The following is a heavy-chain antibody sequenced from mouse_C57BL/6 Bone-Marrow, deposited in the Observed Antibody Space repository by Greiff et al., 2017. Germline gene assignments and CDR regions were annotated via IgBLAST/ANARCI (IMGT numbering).Heavy chain of an antibody. CDR2: IYPGSGST. Sequence: QVQLQQPGAELVKPGASVKMSCKASGYTFTSYCITWVKQRPGQGLEWIGDIYPGSGSTKYTEKFKSKATLTVDTSSSTAYMQLSSLTSEDSAVYYCARGFYYGSSYGFAYWGQGTLVTVSA. CDR1: GYTFTSYC. D-gene: IGHD1-1*01. V-gene: IGHV1-55*01. CDR3: ARGFYYGSSYGFAY. J-gene: IGHJ3*01.